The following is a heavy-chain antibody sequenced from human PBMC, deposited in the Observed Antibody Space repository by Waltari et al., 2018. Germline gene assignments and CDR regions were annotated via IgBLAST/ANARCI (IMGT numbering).Heavy chain of an antibody. J-gene: IGHJ4*02. CDR2: IINSGNT. Sequence: QVQLQQWGAGLLKPSETLSLTCAVYGGSFSGYYWSWIRQPPGKGLEWIGEIINSGNTNYNPSLKSRVTLSVDTSKNQFSLKLDSVTAADTAVYYCVWFSSSFLGDCWGQGTLVTVSS. CDR1: GGSFSGYY. D-gene: IGHD6-13*01. CDR3: VWFSSSFLGDC. V-gene: IGHV4-34*12.